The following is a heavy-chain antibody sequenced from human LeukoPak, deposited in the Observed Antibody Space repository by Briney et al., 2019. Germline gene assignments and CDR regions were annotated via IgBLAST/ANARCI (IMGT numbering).Heavy chain of an antibody. CDR2: MNPNSGNT. D-gene: IGHD6-19*01. Sequence: ASVKVSCKASGYTFTSHDINWVRQATGQGLEWMGWMNPNSGNTGYAQKFQGRVTMTRNTSISTAYMELSSLSSEDTAVYYCARGSSGWSHYYYYMDVWGKGTTVTVSS. CDR1: GYTFTSHD. J-gene: IGHJ6*03. V-gene: IGHV1-8*01. CDR3: ARGSSGWSHYYYYMDV.